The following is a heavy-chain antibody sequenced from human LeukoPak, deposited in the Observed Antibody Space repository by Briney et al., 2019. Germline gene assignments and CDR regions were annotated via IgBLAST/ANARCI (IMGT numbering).Heavy chain of an antibody. Sequence: GGSLRLSCAASGFTFSSYAMHWVRQAPGKGLEWVSYISSSSSTIYYADSVKGRFTISRDNAKKSLHLQMNSLRAEDTAVYYCAGGSQVVAAADNWFDPWGQGTLVTVSS. CDR3: AGGSQVVAAADNWFDP. J-gene: IGHJ5*02. CDR2: ISSSSSTI. V-gene: IGHV3-48*01. D-gene: IGHD2-2*01. CDR1: GFTFSSYA.